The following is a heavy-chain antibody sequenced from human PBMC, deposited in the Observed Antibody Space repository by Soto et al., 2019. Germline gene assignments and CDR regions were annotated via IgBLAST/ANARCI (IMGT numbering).Heavy chain of an antibody. Sequence: QVQLVQSGAEVKKPGASVKVSCKASGYTFTSYYMHWVRQAPGQGLEWMGIINPSGGSTSYAQKFQGRVTMTRETSTSTVYMELSSLRSEDTAVYYCARAGVPAAAPHWFDPWGQGTLVTVSS. CDR3: ARAGVPAAAPHWFDP. D-gene: IGHD2-2*01. CDR2: INPSGGST. CDR1: GYTFTSYY. V-gene: IGHV1-46*03. J-gene: IGHJ5*02.